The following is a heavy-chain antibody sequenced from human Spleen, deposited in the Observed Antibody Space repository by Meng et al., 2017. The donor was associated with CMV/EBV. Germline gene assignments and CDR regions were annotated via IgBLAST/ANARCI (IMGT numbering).Heavy chain of an antibody. Sequence: ASVKVSCKASGYTFTDYYIHWVRQAPGQGLEWMGWINPKSGGTHYTQKFQDRVTMTRDTSISTAYMELSRLRSDETAVYFCARGGAYCGGDCYPRPWGQGTLVTVSS. CDR1: GYTFTDYY. CDR3: ARGGAYCGGDCYPRP. J-gene: IGHJ5*02. D-gene: IGHD2-21*01. V-gene: IGHV1-2*02. CDR2: INPKSGGT.